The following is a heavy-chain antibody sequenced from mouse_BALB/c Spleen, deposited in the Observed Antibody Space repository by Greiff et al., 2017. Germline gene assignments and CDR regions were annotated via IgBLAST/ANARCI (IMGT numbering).Heavy chain of an antibody. Sequence: EVQLVESGGGLVQPGGSRKLSCAASGFTFSSFGMHWVRQAPEKGLEWVAYISSGSSTIYYADTVKGRFTISRDNPKNTLFLQMTSLRSEDTAMYDCARWGNSDYWGQGTSVTVSS. CDR1: GFTFSSFG. D-gene: IGHD2-1*01. CDR2: ISSGSSTI. J-gene: IGHJ4*01. V-gene: IGHV5-17*02. CDR3: ARWGNSDY.